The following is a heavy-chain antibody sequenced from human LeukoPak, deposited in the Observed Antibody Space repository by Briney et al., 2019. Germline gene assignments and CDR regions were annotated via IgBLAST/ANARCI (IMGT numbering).Heavy chain of an antibody. CDR2: IIPIFGTA. V-gene: IGHV1-69*13. Sequence: GASVKVSCKASGGTFSSYAISWVRQAPGQGLEWMGGIIPIFGTANYAQKFQGRVTITADEPTSTAYMELSSLRSEDTAVYYCARALMVAGTNYYYGMDVWGQGTTVTVSS. CDR1: GGTFSSYA. J-gene: IGHJ6*02. CDR3: ARALMVAGTNYYYGMDV. D-gene: IGHD6-19*01.